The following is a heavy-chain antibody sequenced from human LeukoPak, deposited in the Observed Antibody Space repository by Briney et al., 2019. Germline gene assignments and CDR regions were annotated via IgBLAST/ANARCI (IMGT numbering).Heavy chain of an antibody. CDR2: ISGDGGST. CDR3: VKEIRWRFDY. Sequence: QPGGSLRLSCAASGFTFDDYAMHWVRQAPGKGLEWVSLISGDGGSTYYADSVKGRFTISRDNSRNTLHLQMSSLRVEDTAVYYCVKEIRWRFDYWGQGTLVTVSS. CDR1: GFTFDDYA. D-gene: IGHD3-3*01. J-gene: IGHJ4*02. V-gene: IGHV3-43*02.